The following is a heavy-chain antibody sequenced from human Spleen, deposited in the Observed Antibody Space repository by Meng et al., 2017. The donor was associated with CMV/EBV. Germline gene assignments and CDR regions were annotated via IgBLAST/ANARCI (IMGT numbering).Heavy chain of an antibody. CDR3: AKDATTHSYYYYGMDV. J-gene: IGHJ6*02. CDR1: GFTFSSYA. V-gene: IGHV3-23*01. CDR2: LSGSGGST. Sequence: GESLKISCAASGFTFSSYAMSWVRQAPGKGLEWVSALSGSGGSTYYADSVKGRFTISRDNSKHTLYLQMNSLSAEDTAVYYCAKDATTHSYYYYGMDVWGQGTTVTVSS. D-gene: IGHD1-26*01.